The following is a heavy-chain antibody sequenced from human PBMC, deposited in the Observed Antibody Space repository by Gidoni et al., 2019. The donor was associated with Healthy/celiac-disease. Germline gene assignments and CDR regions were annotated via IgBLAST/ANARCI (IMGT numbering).Heavy chain of an antibody. CDR1: GFSLSNARMG. J-gene: IGHJ4*02. D-gene: IGHD3-10*01. CDR3: ARGSLPYDR. Sequence: QVTLKESGPVLVQPTETLTLPCPVPGFSLSNARMGVTWIRQPPGKALEWLAHIFSNDEKSYSTSLKSMLTISKDTSKSQVVLTMTNMDPVDTATYYCARGSLPYDRWGQGTLVTVSS. CDR2: IFSNDEK. V-gene: IGHV2-26*01.